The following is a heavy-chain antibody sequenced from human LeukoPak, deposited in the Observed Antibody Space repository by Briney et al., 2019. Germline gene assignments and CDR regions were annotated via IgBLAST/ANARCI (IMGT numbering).Heavy chain of an antibody. D-gene: IGHD3-10*01. CDR1: GFTFGSYA. V-gene: IGHV3-23*01. Sequence: PGGSVRLSCAASGFTFGSYAMKSARQAPGRGLEWVSAISGSGGSTYYADSEKGRFTISRDNIKSTLYLHMNSLQADDTAAYYCAKVRTPYDVSGSYTNYYYYDMDVWGKGTTVTVSS. CDR3: AKVRTPYDVSGSYTNYYYYDMDV. J-gene: IGHJ6*04. CDR2: ISGSGGST.